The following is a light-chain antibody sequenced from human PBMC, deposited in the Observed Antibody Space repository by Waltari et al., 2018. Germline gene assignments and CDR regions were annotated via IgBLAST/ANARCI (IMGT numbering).Light chain of an antibody. CDR3: SSYAGSSKGV. V-gene: IGLV2-23*02. J-gene: IGLJ2*01. Sequence: QSALTQPASVSGSPGQSITISCTGTSSDVGTYKRISWYQQNPGKAPKLMLYAVSKRHSGVSDRFAGSRSGDIASLTISGRQPEDEAEYFCSSYAGSSKGVFGGGTKVTVL. CDR1: SSDVGTYKR. CDR2: AVS.